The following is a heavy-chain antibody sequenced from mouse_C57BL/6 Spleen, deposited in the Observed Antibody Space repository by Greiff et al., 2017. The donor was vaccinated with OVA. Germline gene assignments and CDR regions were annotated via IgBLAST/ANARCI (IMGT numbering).Heavy chain of an antibody. CDR1: GFTFSDYY. J-gene: IGHJ1*03. D-gene: IGHD4-1*01. CDR3: ARKELGRGYCDV. Sequence: DVKLVESEGGLVQPGSSLKLSCTASGFTFSDYYMAWVRQAPEKGLEWVANIYSDGSRTYYLDSLKSRFIITRDNAKNILYMQMSSLKSEDTATYDCARKELGRGYCDVWGTGTTVTVSS. V-gene: IGHV5-16*01. CDR2: IYSDGSRT.